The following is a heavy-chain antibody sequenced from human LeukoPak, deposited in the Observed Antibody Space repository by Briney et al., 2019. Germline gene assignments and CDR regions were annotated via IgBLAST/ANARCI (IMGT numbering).Heavy chain of an antibody. CDR2: IGGSGGGT. J-gene: IGHJ6*03. D-gene: IGHD3-16*02. Sequence: GGSLRLSCAASGFTFSTYAMSWVRQAPGKGLEWVSTIGGSGGGTYYAESVKGRFIISRDTSKNTLYLQMNSLRAEDTAVYYCAKDWGRYRYIYYYYYMDVWGKGTTVTVSS. V-gene: IGHV3-23*01. CDR3: AKDWGRYRYIYYYYYMDV. CDR1: GFTFSTYA.